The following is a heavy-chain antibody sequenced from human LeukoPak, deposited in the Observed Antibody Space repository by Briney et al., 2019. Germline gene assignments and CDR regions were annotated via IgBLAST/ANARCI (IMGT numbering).Heavy chain of an antibody. Sequence: GGSLRLSCAASGFTCSSYAMSWVRQAPGKGLEWVSAISGSGGSTYYADSVKGRFTISRDNSKNTLYLQMNSLRAEDTAVYYCAKDRQQWLVRCWFDPWGQGTLVTVSS. CDR1: GFTCSSYA. CDR3: AKDRQQWLVRCWFDP. D-gene: IGHD6-19*01. V-gene: IGHV3-23*01. CDR2: ISGSGGST. J-gene: IGHJ5*02.